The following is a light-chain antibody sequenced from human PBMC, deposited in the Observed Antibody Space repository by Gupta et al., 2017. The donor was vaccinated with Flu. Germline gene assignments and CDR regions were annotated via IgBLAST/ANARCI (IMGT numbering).Light chain of an antibody. Sequence: EIVMTQSPGTLSVSPGERATLSCRASHSVTSSYLAWYQQRPGQAPRLLIYGASSRATGIPDRFSGSGSGTDFTLTISSLEPEDFAVYYCQQYGSSPRTFGQGTKVEIK. CDR1: HSVTSSY. V-gene: IGKV3-20*01. CDR3: QQYGSSPRT. CDR2: GAS. J-gene: IGKJ1*01.